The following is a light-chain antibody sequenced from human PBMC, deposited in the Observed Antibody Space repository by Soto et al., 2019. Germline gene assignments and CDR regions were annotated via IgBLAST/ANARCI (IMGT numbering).Light chain of an antibody. CDR2: GAS. V-gene: IGKV3-20*01. Sequence: EIVLTQSPGTLSLSPGERATLSFRASQSVSSSDLAWYQQKPGQAPRLLIYGASSRATGIPDRFSGSESGTDFHLTISRLEPEDFAVYYCQQYGSSPINFGQAPRLETK. J-gene: IGKJ5*01. CDR1: QSVSSSD. CDR3: QQYGSSPIN.